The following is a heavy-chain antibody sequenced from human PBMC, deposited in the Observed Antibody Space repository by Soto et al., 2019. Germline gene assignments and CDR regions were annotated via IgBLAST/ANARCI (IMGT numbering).Heavy chain of an antibody. J-gene: IGHJ4*02. Sequence: QVQLQESGPGLVKPSQTLSLTCTVSGGTISSGGYFWSWIRQQPGKGLEWIGYIAGSGRTYYNPSLKSRLPMSLNTYKKQFYRKLSSVTAADKAVYYCRTLFNSYDGRGYVEYDFDHWGQGTLVTVS. CDR3: RTLFNSYDGRGYVEYDFDH. CDR1: GGTISSGGYF. V-gene: IGHV4-31*03. D-gene: IGHD3-22*01. CDR2: IAGSGRT.